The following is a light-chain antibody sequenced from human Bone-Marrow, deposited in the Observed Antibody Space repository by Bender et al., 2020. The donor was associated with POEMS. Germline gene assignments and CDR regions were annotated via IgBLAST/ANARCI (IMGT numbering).Light chain of an antibody. V-gene: IGLV1-44*01. J-gene: IGLJ2*01. Sequence: QSAVTQPPSTSGTPGQSVTISCSGRSSNIGSNSVSWYQHFPGTAPKLLIYGDNQRPSGVPDRFSGSKSGNTASLTVSGLQAEDGADYYCVAWDDTLNGWVFGGGTKLTVL. CDR3: VAWDDTLNGWV. CDR2: GDN. CDR1: SSNIGSNS.